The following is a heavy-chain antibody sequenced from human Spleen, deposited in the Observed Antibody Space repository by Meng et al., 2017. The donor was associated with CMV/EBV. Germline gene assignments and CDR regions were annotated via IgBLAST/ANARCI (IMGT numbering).Heavy chain of an antibody. CDR1: GVTFSSYS. J-gene: IGHJ5*02. V-gene: IGHV3-21*01. Sequence: SGVTFSSYSMKWVRQAPGKGLEWVSSISSSSSYIYDADSVKGRFTISRANPTNSRSLQLLFLTSDDTALYSCARDIGGTVLLFFYPSGQGTLVTVSS. CDR3: ARDIGGTVLLFFYP. CDR2: ISSSSSYI. D-gene: IGHD3-16*01.